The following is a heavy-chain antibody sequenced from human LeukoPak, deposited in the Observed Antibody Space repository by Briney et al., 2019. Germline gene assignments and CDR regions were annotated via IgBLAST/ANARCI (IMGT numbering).Heavy chain of an antibody. CDR2: IHSGGST. V-gene: IGHV3-53*01. CDR3: ARGQKPFDC. CDR1: GLTVSSNY. J-gene: IGHJ4*02. Sequence: GGSLRLSCAASGLTVSSNYMNWVRQAPGKGLEWVSVIHSGGSTYYADSVKGRFTISRDNSKNTLYLQMTSLRADDTAVYYCARGQKPFDCWGQGTLFTASS.